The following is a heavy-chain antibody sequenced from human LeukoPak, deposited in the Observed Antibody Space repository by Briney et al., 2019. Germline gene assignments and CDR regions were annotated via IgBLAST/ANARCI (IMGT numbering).Heavy chain of an antibody. J-gene: IGHJ4*02. CDR3: ARTLVTTGFDY. D-gene: IGHD4-11*01. CDR2: IYSGGTA. CDR1: GFSFSANY. V-gene: IGHV3-53*01. Sequence: GGSLRLSCAASGFSFSANYMSWVRQAPGKGLEWVSLIYSGGTAYYADSVKGRFTISRDNSKNTVYLQMNSLRAEDTAIYYCARTLVTTGFDYWGQGTLVTVAS.